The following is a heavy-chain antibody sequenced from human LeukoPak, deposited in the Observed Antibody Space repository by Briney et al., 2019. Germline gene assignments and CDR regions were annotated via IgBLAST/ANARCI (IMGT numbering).Heavy chain of an antibody. D-gene: IGHD1-26*01. CDR3: ARDPRGIVGANHNWFDP. CDR1: GGSISSSY. Sequence: PSETLSLTCTVSGGSISSSYWSWIRQPAGKGLEWIGRIYASGSADYTHSLKRRFTMSVDTSKSQFSLKLISVTTVDTAVYYWARDPRGIVGANHNWFDPWGQGTLVTVSS. V-gene: IGHV4-4*07. CDR2: IYASGSA. J-gene: IGHJ5*02.